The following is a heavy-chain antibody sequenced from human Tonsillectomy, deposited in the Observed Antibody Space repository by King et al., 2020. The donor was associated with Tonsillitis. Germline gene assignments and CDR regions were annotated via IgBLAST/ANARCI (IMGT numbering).Heavy chain of an antibody. Sequence: VQLVESGGGVVQPGRSLRLSCAASGFTFSSYAMHWVRQAPGKGLEWVAVILYDASNKYYAASVKGRFLTHRDNSKNTLYLQMNSLRAEDTAVYYCARDLLFYYGSGNFDYWGQGTLVTVSS. CDR2: ILYDASNK. CDR3: ARDLLFYYGSGNFDY. V-gene: IGHV3-30*01. D-gene: IGHD3-10*01. J-gene: IGHJ4*02. CDR1: GFTFSSYA.